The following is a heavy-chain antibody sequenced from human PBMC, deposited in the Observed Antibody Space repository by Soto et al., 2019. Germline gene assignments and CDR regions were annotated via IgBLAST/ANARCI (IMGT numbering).Heavy chain of an antibody. CDR3: ASVYYYYYYGMDV. CDR2: INHSGST. V-gene: IGHV4-34*01. Sequence: SETLSLTCTFSVGSIRNVYWSWSRHAPGKGLEWIGEINHSGSTNYNPSLKSRVTISVDTSKNQFSLKLSSVTAADTAVYYCASVYYYYYYGMDVWGQGTTVTVSS. J-gene: IGHJ6*02. CDR1: VGSIRNVY.